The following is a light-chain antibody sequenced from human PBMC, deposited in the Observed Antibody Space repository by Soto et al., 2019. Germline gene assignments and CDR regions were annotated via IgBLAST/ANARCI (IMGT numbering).Light chain of an antibody. Sequence: EIVMTQSPATLSVSPGERATLSCRASQSVGSDLAWYQQKPGQAPRLVLYDIFTRATGVTTRISGSGSGTEFTLAFSSLQSEDFAVYYCQQYNSWPLTFGGGTKVEIK. J-gene: IGKJ4*01. CDR3: QQYNSWPLT. CDR1: QSVGSD. CDR2: DIF. V-gene: IGKV3D-15*01.